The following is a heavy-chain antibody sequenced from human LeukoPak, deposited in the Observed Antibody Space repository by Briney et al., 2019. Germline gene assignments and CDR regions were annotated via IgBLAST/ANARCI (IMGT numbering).Heavy chain of an antibody. CDR3: AAYSNYDLRWFDP. CDR1: GGSISSGGYY. V-gene: IGHV4-30-2*01. CDR2: IYRSGST. Sequence: SETLSLTCTVSGGSISSGGYYWSWIRQPPGKGLEWIGYIYRSGSTYYNPSLKSRVTISVDRSKNQFSLKLSSVTAADTAVYYCAAYSNYDLRWFDPWGQGTLVTVSS. J-gene: IGHJ5*02. D-gene: IGHD4-11*01.